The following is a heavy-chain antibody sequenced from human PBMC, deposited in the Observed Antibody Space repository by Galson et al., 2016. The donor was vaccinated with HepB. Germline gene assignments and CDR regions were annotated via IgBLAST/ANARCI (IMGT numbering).Heavy chain of an antibody. CDR3: AFWPASSWFHV. CDR1: GDIFTIYC. J-gene: IGHJ4*02. Sequence: QSGAEVKKPGESLRISCQGSGDIFTIYCIGWVRQMPGRGLEWLGNVYPFDSTTVYSPSFQGQVTISADKSIKTAYLQWRSLRASDSAIYYCAFWPASSWFHVWGQGTLVTVSS. D-gene: IGHD6-13*01. CDR2: VYPFDSTT. V-gene: IGHV5-51*01.